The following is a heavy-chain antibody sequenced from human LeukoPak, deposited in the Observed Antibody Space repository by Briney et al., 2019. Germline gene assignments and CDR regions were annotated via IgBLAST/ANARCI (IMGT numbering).Heavy chain of an antibody. CDR1: DYSISSGYY. J-gene: IGHJ4*02. D-gene: IGHD2-2*01. CDR2: VYHSATT. Sequence: PSETLSLTCRVSDYSISSGYYWGWIRQPPGKGLEWIGSVYHSATTYYNPSLKSRVTISVDTSKNQFSLTLSSVTAADTAVYYCARVARCTSCFDVDYWGQGTLVTVSS. V-gene: IGHV4-38-2*02. CDR3: ARVARCTSCFDVDY.